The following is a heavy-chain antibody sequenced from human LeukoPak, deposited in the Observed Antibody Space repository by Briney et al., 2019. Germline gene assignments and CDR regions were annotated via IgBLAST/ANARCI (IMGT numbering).Heavy chain of an antibody. CDR1: GFTLDDYA. J-gene: IGHJ4*02. V-gene: IGHV3-43*02. CDR2: ISGDGGST. D-gene: IGHD5-24*01. CDR3: AKFTGWLQSAHDYFDY. Sequence: GGSLRLSCAASGFTLDDYAMHGVRQAPGKGLGWVSLISGDGGSTYYADSVKGRFTISRDNSKNSLYPQMNSLRTEDTALYYCAKFTGWLQSAHDYFDYWGQGTLVTVSS.